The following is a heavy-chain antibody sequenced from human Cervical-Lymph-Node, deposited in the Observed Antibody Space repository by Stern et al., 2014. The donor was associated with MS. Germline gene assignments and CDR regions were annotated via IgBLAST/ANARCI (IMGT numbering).Heavy chain of an antibody. D-gene: IGHD3-16*01. CDR3: ARSGFWGYFDY. CDR1: GYTFTGYY. V-gene: IGHV1-2*02. Sequence: VQLVESGAEVKKPGASVKVSCKASGYTFTGYYMHWVRQAPGQGLEWMGWINPNSGATNYAQKFQGSVTMTRDTSISTAYMELSRLRSDDTAVYYCARSGFWGYFDYWGQGTLVTVSS. J-gene: IGHJ4*02. CDR2: INPNSGAT.